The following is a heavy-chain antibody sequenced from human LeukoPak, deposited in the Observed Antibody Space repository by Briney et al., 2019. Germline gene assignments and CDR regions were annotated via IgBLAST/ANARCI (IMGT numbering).Heavy chain of an antibody. CDR3: AGPRYSPDAFDI. Sequence: PEGSLRLSCAASGFTFSSYEMNWVRQAPGKGLEWVSYISNSGTIMYYADSVKGRFTISRDNAKNSLYLQMNSLRADDTAVYYCAGPRYSPDAFDIWGQGTMVTVSS. CDR2: ISNSGTIM. V-gene: IGHV3-48*03. CDR1: GFTFSSYE. D-gene: IGHD1-14*01. J-gene: IGHJ3*02.